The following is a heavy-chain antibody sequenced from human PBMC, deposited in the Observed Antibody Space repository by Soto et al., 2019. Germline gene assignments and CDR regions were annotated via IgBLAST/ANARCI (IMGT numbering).Heavy chain of an antibody. Sequence: GGSLRLSCAASGFTFSDYYMSWIRQAPGKGLEWVSYISSSSSYANYADSVKGRFTISRDNAKNSLYLQMNSLRAEDTAVYYCARVITGTSDYWGQGTLVTVSS. CDR2: ISSSSSYA. CDR3: ARVITGTSDY. V-gene: IGHV3-11*06. CDR1: GFTFSDYY. J-gene: IGHJ4*02. D-gene: IGHD1-20*01.